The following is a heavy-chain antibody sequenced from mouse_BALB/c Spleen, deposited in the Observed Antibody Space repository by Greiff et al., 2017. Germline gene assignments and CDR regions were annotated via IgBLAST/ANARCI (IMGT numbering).Heavy chain of an antibody. Sequence: EVNVVESGGGLVKPGGSLKLSCAASGFTFSSYAMSWVRQTPEKRLEWVASISSGGSTYYPDSVKGRFTISRDNARNILYLQMSSLRSEDTAMYYCARAGYDYDDAMDYWGQGTSVTVSS. V-gene: IGHV5-6-5*01. CDR1: GFTFSSYA. CDR3: ARAGYDYDDAMDY. D-gene: IGHD2-4*01. J-gene: IGHJ4*01. CDR2: ISSGGST.